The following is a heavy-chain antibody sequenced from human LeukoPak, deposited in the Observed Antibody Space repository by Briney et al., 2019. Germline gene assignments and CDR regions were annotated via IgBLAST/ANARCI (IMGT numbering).Heavy chain of an antibody. D-gene: IGHD4-11*01. Sequence: ASETLFLTCTVSGGSISSGDYYWSWIRQPRGKGLEWIGYIYYSGSTYYNPSLKSRVTISVDTSKNQFSLKLSSVTAADTAVYYCARAPNDYSNAFDIWGQGTMVTVSS. CDR3: ARAPNDYSNAFDI. CDR2: IYYSGST. V-gene: IGHV4-30-4*01. CDR1: GGSISSGDYY. J-gene: IGHJ3*02.